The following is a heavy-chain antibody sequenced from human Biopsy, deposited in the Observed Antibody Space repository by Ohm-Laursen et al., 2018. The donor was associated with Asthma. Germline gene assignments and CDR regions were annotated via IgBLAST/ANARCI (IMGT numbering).Heavy chain of an antibody. CDR3: ARVAYYGGNGFDY. V-gene: IGHV4-34*01. CDR2: VTHSGSA. CDR1: GGSLSGYY. Sequence: SETLSLTCAVYGGSLSGYYWTWIRQTPGRGLEWIGEVTHSGSANYNPSLKRTVTILLASSTMQFPLKGRSLTAADTAVFYCARVAYYGGNGFDYWGQGTLVTVSS. D-gene: IGHD4-23*01. J-gene: IGHJ4*02.